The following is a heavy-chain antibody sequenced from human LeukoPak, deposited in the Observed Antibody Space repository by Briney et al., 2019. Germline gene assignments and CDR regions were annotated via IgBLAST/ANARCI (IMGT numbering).Heavy chain of an antibody. V-gene: IGHV4-4*07. Sequence: SETLSLTCTVSGDSISSYSWSWIRQPAGKGLEWIGRIHPSGSTNYNPSLKSRVTLSVDTSKNEFSLKLSSVTAADTAVYYCARGPPPDLDYWGRGTLVTVSS. CDR2: IHPSGST. CDR3: ARGPPPDLDY. J-gene: IGHJ4*02. CDR1: GDSISSYS.